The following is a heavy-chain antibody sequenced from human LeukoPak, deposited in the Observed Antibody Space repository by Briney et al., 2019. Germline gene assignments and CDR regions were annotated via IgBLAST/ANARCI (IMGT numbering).Heavy chain of an antibody. V-gene: IGHV4-4*08. Sequence: SETLSLTCTVSGGSISSYYWGWIRQPPGKGLEWIGHVYSSGTTTYNPSLKSRVTMSVATSNNEFSLKVTSVTAADTAVYYCARNPSAGTRDWFDPWGQGTLVIVSS. J-gene: IGHJ5*02. CDR2: VYSSGTT. CDR1: GGSISSYY. CDR3: ARNPSAGTRDWFDP. D-gene: IGHD6-13*01.